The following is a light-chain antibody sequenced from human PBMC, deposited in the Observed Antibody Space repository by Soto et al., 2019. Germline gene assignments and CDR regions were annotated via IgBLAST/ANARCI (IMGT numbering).Light chain of an antibody. CDR3: TSYAGSNIWV. Sequence: QSALTQPPSSSGSPGQSVTISCTGTSSDVGAYKYVSWYQQYPGKAPKLMIYEVSRRPSGVPARFSGSKSGNTASLTVSGLQAEDEADYYCTSYAGSNIWVFGGGTKVTVL. J-gene: IGLJ3*02. CDR1: SSDVGAYKY. CDR2: EVS. V-gene: IGLV2-8*01.